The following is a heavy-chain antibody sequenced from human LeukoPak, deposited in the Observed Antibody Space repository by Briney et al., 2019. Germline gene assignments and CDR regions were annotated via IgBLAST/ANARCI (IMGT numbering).Heavy chain of an antibody. CDR1: GFSFDTFA. V-gene: IGHV3-23*01. J-gene: IGHJ4*02. Sequence: GGSLRLSCAASGFSFDTFAMNWVRQAPGKGLEWVSGITGRSGTTYYADSVKGRFTISRDNSKNTLYLQMNSLRDEDSAAYYCARVYLERLTAGYFDHWGQGTWVTVSP. CDR2: ITGRSGTT. CDR3: ARVYLERLTAGYFDH. D-gene: IGHD2-8*01.